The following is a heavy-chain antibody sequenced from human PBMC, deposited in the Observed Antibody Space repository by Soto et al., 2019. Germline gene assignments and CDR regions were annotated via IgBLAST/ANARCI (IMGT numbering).Heavy chain of an antibody. V-gene: IGHV1-2*04. Sequence: SVKVSCKTASDTITDYRLHCVRQAPGQGLEWMGWVDPNGGGTNSAQKFQGSVTMTRDTSITTAYLELSRLTPNDTATYFCATWVYYGDCELFDFWGQGTSDIVSS. CDR3: ATWVYYGDCELFDF. J-gene: IGHJ4*01. D-gene: IGHD4-17*01. CDR2: VDPNGGGT. CDR1: SDTITDYR.